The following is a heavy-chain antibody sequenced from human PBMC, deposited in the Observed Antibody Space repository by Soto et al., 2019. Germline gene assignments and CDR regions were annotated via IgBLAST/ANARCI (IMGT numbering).Heavy chain of an antibody. V-gene: IGHV3-30*18. CDR1: GFTFSSYG. J-gene: IGHJ6*02. CDR3: AKDRLHYYFGMYV. CDR2: ISYDGSNK. Sequence: QVQLVESGGGVVQPGRSLRLSCAASGFTFSSYGMHWVRQAPGKGLEWVAVISYDGSNKYYADSVKGRFTISRDKSKKTLYLQMNSLRAEDTVVYYCAKDRLHYYFGMYVWGQGTTVTVSS. D-gene: IGHD2-15*01.